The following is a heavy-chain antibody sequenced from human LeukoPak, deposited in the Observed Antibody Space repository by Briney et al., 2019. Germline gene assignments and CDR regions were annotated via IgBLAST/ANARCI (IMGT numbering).Heavy chain of an antibody. CDR3: AREFYYYGSGSHVYYFDY. CDR2: IYYSGST. CDR1: GGSISSYY. D-gene: IGHD3-10*01. Sequence: SETLSLTCTVSGGSISSYYWSWIRQPPGKGLEWIGYIYYSGSTNYNPSLRSRVTISVDTSKNQFSLKLSSVTAADTAVYYCAREFYYYGSGSHVYYFDYWGQGTLVTVSS. J-gene: IGHJ4*02. V-gene: IGHV4-59*01.